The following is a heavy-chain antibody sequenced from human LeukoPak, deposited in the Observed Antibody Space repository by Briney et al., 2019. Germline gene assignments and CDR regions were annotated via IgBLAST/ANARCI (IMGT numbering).Heavy chain of an antibody. CDR2: ISSSSSYI. Sequence: GSLRLSCAASGFTFSSYSMNWVRQAPGKGLEWVSSISSSSSYIYYADSVKGRFTISRDNSKNTLYLQMNSLRAEDTAVYYCAKNGGGTAMVRGYFDYWGQGTLVTVSS. J-gene: IGHJ4*02. CDR3: AKNGGGTAMVRGYFDY. D-gene: IGHD5-18*01. V-gene: IGHV3-21*04. CDR1: GFTFSSYS.